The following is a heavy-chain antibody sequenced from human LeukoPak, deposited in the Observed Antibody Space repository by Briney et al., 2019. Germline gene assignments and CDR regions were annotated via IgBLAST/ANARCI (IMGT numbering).Heavy chain of an antibody. D-gene: IGHD1-26*01. CDR3: ARAGLHSGSIIFDY. J-gene: IGHJ4*02. V-gene: IGHV3-53*01. Sequence: GGSLRLSCAASGFPVSSSYMSWFRQSPGKGLEWVSVIYGGGTTYHVDSVKGRFTISRDKSKNTLYLQMNSLRAEDTAVYYCARAGLHSGSIIFDYWGQGTLVTVSS. CDR2: IYGGGTT. CDR1: GFPVSSSY.